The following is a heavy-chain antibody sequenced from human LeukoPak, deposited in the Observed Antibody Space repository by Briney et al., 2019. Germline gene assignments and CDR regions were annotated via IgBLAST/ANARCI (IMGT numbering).Heavy chain of an antibody. CDR2: IYYSGST. CDR1: GGSISSYY. V-gene: IGHV4-59*08. J-gene: IGHJ4*02. CDR3: ARQGYSSPFDY. D-gene: IGHD5-18*01. Sequence: PSETLSLTCTVSGGSISSYYWSWIRQPPGKGLEWIGYIYYSGSTNYNPSLKSRVTISVDTSKNQLSLKLSSVTAADTAVYYCARQGYSSPFDYWGQGTLVTVSS.